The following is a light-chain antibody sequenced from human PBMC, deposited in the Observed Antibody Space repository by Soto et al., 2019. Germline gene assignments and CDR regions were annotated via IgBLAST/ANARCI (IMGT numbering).Light chain of an antibody. J-gene: IGLJ1*01. CDR1: SSDVGGYNY. CDR3: SSYTSSSTVV. V-gene: IGLV2-14*01. Sequence: QSALTQPASVSGSPGQSITISCTGTSSDVGGYNYVSWYQQHPGKAPKLMIYDVSNRPSGVSYRFSGSKSGNTASLTISGLQAEDETDYYCSSYTSSSTVVFGPGTKLTVL. CDR2: DVS.